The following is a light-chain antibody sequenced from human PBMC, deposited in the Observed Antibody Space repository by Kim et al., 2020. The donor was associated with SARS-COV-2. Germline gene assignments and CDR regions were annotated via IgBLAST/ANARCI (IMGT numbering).Light chain of an antibody. CDR1: QSLGSW. V-gene: IGKV1-5*03. Sequence: DIQMTQSPSTLSASVGDRVTITCRASQSLGSWLAWYQQKPGTAPKLLIYEASTSHSGVPSMFSGRGSRTEFTLTSSSLQPDDFATYYCQHDGTFGQGTKVDIK. CDR2: EAS. CDR3: QHDGT. J-gene: IGKJ1*01.